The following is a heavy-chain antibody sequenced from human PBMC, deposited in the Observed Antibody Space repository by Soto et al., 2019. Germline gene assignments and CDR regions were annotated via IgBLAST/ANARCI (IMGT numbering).Heavy chain of an antibody. D-gene: IGHD6-19*01. CDR3: ARRPVGLQWLAVNWFDP. CDR2: IYYSGST. CDR1: GGSVSSGSYY. J-gene: IGHJ5*02. V-gene: IGHV4-61*01. Sequence: SETLSLTCTVSGGSVSSGSYYWSWIRQPPGKGLEWIGYIYYSGSTNYNPSLKSRVTISVDTSKNQFSLKLSSVTAADTAVYYCARRPVGLQWLAVNWFDPWGQGTLVTVSS.